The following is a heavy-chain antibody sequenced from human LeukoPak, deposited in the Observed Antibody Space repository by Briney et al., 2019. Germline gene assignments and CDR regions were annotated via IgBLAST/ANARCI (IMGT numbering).Heavy chain of an antibody. Sequence: GGSLRLSCAASGFTFSSYSMSWVRQAPGKGLEWVSVMYSRGDTYYADSVKGRFTFSRDISKNTLYLQMNGLRTEDTAMYYCARDAPQVPAAGVLASWGQGTLVTVSS. D-gene: IGHD6-13*01. V-gene: IGHV3-53*01. CDR2: MYSRGDT. CDR3: ARDAPQVPAAGVLAS. CDR1: GFTFSSYS. J-gene: IGHJ5*02.